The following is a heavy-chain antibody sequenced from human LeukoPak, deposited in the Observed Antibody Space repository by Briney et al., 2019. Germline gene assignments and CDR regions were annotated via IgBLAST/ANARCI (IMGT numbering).Heavy chain of an antibody. CDR1: GFTFSNYW. J-gene: IGHJ6*02. Sequence: GGSLRLSCAASGFTFSNYWMSWVRQAPGKGLEWVSYISSSSSYTSYADSVKGRFTISRDNARNSLYLQMNSLRAEDTAVYYCTGLHYFGMDIWGQGTTVTVSS. CDR3: TGLHYFGMDI. CDR2: ISSSSSYT. V-gene: IGHV3-11*03.